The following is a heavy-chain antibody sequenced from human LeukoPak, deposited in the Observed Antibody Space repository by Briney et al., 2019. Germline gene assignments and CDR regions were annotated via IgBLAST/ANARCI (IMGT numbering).Heavy chain of an antibody. CDR1: GFTFSSYA. Sequence: GGSLRLSCAASGFTFSSYAMSWVRQAPGKGLEWVSAISGSGGSTYYADSVKGRFTIPRDNSKNTLYLQMNSLRAEDTAVYYCAKGGRGVIFGWFDPWGQGTLVTVSS. CDR2: ISGSGGST. V-gene: IGHV3-23*01. CDR3: AKGGRGVIFGWFDP. J-gene: IGHJ5*02. D-gene: IGHD3-10*01.